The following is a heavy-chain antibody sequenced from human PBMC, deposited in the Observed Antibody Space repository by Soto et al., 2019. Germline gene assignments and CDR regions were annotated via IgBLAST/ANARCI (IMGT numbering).Heavy chain of an antibody. CDR2: IFYDGSND. J-gene: IGHJ6*02. D-gene: IGHD3-3*01. CDR1: GFFFQNYA. Sequence: GGSLRLSCAGSGFFFQNYAMHWVRLAPGKGLEWVAYIFYDGSNDNYAESVKGRFTVSRDNSEGMMYLQMNNLRVEDTGVYFCARAITMTLARIFGMDVWGLGTTVTVSS. V-gene: IGHV3-33*01. CDR3: ARAITMTLARIFGMDV.